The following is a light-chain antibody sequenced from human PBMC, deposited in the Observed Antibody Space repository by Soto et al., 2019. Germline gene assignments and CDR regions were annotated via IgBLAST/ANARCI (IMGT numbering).Light chain of an antibody. CDR1: QSVDTW. Sequence: DIQMTQSPSTLSASVGDRVTITCRASQSVDTWLAWYQQKPGTAPKLLIYKASTLERGVPSRFSGSGSGTEFTLTISSLQPDDFATYYCQQYHTYKTFGQGTKVEIK. CDR3: QQYHTYKT. CDR2: KAS. J-gene: IGKJ1*01. V-gene: IGKV1-5*03.